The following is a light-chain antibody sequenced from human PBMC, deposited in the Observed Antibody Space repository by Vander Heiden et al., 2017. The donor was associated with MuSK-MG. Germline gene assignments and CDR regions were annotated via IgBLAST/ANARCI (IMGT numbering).Light chain of an antibody. CDR3: QQYNNWPLLT. CDR1: QSVSSN. Sequence: EIVMPQSPATLSVSPGERATLSCRVSQSVSSNLAWYQQKPGQAPRLLIYATSTRATGIPARFSGNGSGTEFTLTISSLQSEDFAIYYCQQYNNWPLLTFGGGTKVEIK. V-gene: IGKV3-15*01. J-gene: IGKJ4*01. CDR2: ATS.